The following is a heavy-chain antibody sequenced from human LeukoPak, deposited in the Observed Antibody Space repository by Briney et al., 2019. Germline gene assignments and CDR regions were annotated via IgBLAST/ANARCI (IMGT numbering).Heavy chain of an antibody. V-gene: IGHV1-2*02. J-gene: IGHJ5*02. Sequence: ASVKVSCKASGYSFTDYFIHWVRQAPGQGLEWMGWINPNSGGTNYAQKFQGRVTMTRDTSISTAYMELTSLTSDDTAVYYCATEVPQCSHGTCYFGWLDPWGQGTLVIVSS. CDR1: GYSFTDYF. CDR2: INPNSGGT. D-gene: IGHD2-15*01. CDR3: ATEVPQCSHGTCYFGWLDP.